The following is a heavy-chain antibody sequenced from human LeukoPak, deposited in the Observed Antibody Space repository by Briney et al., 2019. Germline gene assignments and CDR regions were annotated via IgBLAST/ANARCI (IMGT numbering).Heavy chain of an antibody. CDR2: ISSGGITI. D-gene: IGHD4-17*01. CDR1: GFTFSDYY. Sequence: GGSLRLSCAASGFTFSDYYMSWIRQAPGKGLEWVSYISSGGITIYYADSVKGRFTISRDNAKNSLYLQMNSLRADDTAVYYCAKGMWDYAYDYWGQGTRVTVSS. J-gene: IGHJ4*02. V-gene: IGHV3-11*01. CDR3: AKGMWDYAYDY.